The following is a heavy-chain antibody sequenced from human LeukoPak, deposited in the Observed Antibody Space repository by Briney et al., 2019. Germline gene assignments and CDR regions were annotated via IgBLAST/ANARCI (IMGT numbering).Heavy chain of an antibody. CDR3: AKDFFPDGVVIIIEI. V-gene: IGHV3-21*04. CDR2: ISSSSSYI. CDR1: GFTFSSYS. Sequence: PGGSLRLSCAASGFTFSSYSMNWVRQAPGKGLEWVSSISSSSSYIYYADSVKGRFTISRDNSKNTLYLQMNSLRAEDTAVYYCAKDFFPDGVVIIIEIWGQGTLDTVSS. J-gene: IGHJ4*02. D-gene: IGHD3-3*01.